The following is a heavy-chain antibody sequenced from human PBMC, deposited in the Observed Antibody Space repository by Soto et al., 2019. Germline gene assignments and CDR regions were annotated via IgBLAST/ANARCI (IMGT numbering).Heavy chain of an antibody. CDR2: IIPIFGTA. D-gene: IGHD6-6*01. CDR1: GGTFSSYA. CDR3: ARGQYSSSPRPTNWFDP. J-gene: IGHJ5*02. V-gene: IGHV1-69*06. Sequence: QVQLVQSGAEVKKPGSSVKVSCKASGGTFSSYAISWVRQAPGQGLEWMGGIIPIFGTANYAQKFQGRVTITAAKSTSTAYMELSSLRSEDTAVYYCARGQYSSSPRPTNWFDPWGQGTLVTVSS.